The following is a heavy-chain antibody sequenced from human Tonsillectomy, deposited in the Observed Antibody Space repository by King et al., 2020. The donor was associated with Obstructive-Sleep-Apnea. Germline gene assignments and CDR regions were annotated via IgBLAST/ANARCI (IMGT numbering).Heavy chain of an antibody. Sequence: VQLQESGPGLVKPSETLSLTCTVSGGSLSSYYWSWIRQPPGKGLEWIGYIDYSGSTNYNPSLKSRVTISVETSKNQFSLKLRSVTAADTAVYYCARDGSSGYYYTAFDYWGQGALVTVSS. CDR2: IDYSGST. V-gene: IGHV4-59*01. J-gene: IGHJ4*02. CDR3: ARDGSSGYYYTAFDY. CDR1: GGSLSSYY. D-gene: IGHD3-22*01.